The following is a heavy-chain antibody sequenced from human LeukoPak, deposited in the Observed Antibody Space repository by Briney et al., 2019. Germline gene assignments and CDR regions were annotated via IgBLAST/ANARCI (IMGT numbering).Heavy chain of an antibody. Sequence: SETLSLTCTVSGDSITNSNYFWGWIRQPPGQGLEWIGEVFYNGNTHYNPSLKSRVTISTDTSKNQFSLTLTAVTASDTAIYYCARRSPLVVVTAAHYYDYWGQGTLVTVSS. D-gene: IGHD2-21*02. CDR1: GDSITNSNYF. V-gene: IGHV4-39*01. J-gene: IGHJ4*02. CDR2: VFYNGNT. CDR3: ARRSPLVVVTAAHYYDY.